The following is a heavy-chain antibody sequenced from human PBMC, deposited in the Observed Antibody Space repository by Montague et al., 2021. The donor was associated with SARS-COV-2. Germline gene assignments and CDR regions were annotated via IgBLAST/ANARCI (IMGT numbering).Heavy chain of an antibody. D-gene: IGHD2-15*01. CDR3: AKDLGTGLGCSGGSCYAYYYGVDD. Sequence: SLRLSCAASGFTFSSYGMHWVRQAPGKGLEWVAVISYDGSNEHHADSVKGRFTISRDNPKNTLNLQTNSLRAEDTAVYYCAKDLGTGLGCSGGSCYAYYYGVDDWGQGTRVTVSS. CDR2: ISYDGSNE. J-gene: IGHJ6*02. CDR1: GFTFSSYG. V-gene: IGHV3-30*18.